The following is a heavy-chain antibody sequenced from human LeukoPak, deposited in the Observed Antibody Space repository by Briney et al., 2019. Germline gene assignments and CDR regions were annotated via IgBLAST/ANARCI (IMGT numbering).Heavy chain of an antibody. CDR2: ISHSGST. J-gene: IGHJ3*02. V-gene: IGHV4-34*01. CDR1: GVSFSGYY. CDR3: ARGRRITMVRGVRLGAFDI. D-gene: IGHD3-10*01. Sequence: SETLSLTCAVYGVSFSGYYWSWIRQPPGKGLEWIGEISHSGSTNYNPSLKSRVTISVDTSKNQFSLKLSSVTAADTAVYYCARGRRITMVRGVRLGAFDIWGQGTMVTVSS.